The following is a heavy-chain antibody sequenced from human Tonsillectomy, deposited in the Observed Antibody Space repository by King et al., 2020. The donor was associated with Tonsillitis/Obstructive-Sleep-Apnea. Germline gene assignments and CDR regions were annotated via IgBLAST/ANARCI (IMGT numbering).Heavy chain of an antibody. CDR3: ARDLPIVVLPAAIKGGFDY. D-gene: IGHD2-2*02. CDR1: GFTFRSYA. V-gene: IGHV3-30*04. Sequence: VQLVESGGGVVQPGRSLRLSCAASGFTFRSYAMHWVRQAPGEGLEWVAVISYDGSNKYYADSVKGRFTISRDNSKNTLYLQMNSLRAEDTAVYYCARDLPIVVLPAAIKGGFDYWGQGTLVTVSS. J-gene: IGHJ4*02. CDR2: ISYDGSNK.